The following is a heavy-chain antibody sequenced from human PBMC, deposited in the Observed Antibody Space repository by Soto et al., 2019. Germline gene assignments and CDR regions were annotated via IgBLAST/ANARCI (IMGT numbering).Heavy chain of an antibody. J-gene: IGHJ4*02. Sequence: PSETLSLTCTVSSGSINSFYWAWMRQPAGKGLEWIGRIHSSGTTNYNPSLSSRVTMSVDPSKNQFSLRLTSVTAADTAVYYCARESIIGTSYSDYWGQGILVTVSS. D-gene: IGHD1-7*01. CDR1: SGSINSFY. V-gene: IGHV4-4*07. CDR3: ARESIIGTSYSDY. CDR2: IHSSGTT.